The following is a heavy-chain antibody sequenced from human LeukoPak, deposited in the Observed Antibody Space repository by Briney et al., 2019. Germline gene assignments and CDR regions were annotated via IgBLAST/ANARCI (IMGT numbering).Heavy chain of an antibody. CDR3: ANENYYGSGSYADH. Sequence: QPGRSLRLSCAASGFTFNNYGMHWVRQAPGKGLEWVAIISHDGSNTYYADSVKGRFTISRDNSKNTLYLQMNSLRAEDTAVYYCANENYYGSGSYADHWGQGTLVTVSS. J-gene: IGHJ4*02. D-gene: IGHD3-10*01. CDR2: ISHDGSNT. V-gene: IGHV3-30*18. CDR1: GFTFNNYG.